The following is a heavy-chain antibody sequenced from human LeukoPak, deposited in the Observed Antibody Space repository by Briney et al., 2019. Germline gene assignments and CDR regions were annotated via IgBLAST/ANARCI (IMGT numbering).Heavy chain of an antibody. CDR1: GFTFSSYG. V-gene: IGHV3-23*01. D-gene: IGHD3-9*01. CDR3: AKVKYFDWLLAYYMDV. CDR2: ISGSGGST. J-gene: IGHJ6*03. Sequence: GGTLRLSCAASGFTFSSYGMSWVCQAPGKGLEWVSAISGSGGSTYYADSVKGRFTISRDNSKNTLYLQMNSLRAEDTAVYYCAKVKYFDWLLAYYMDVWGKGTTVTISS.